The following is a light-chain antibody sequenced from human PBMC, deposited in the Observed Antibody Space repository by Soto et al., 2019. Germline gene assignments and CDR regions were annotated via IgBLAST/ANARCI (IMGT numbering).Light chain of an antibody. CDR2: IAS. V-gene: IGKV1-13*02. Sequence: AIQLTQSPSSLSAFVGDRVTITCRASQGITSALAWYQQKPGKAPKLLISIASSLESGVSSRFSGSGSGTDFTLTISSLQPEDFAPYFCQQFNSYPITFGQGTRLEIK. CDR1: QGITSA. CDR3: QQFNSYPIT. J-gene: IGKJ5*01.